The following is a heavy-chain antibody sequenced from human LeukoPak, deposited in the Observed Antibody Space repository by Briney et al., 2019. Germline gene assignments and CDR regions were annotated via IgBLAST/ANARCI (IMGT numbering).Heavy chain of an antibody. CDR1: GGSISSYY. Sequence: PSETLSLTCTVSGGSISSYYWSRIRQPAGKGLEWIGRIYTSGSTNYNPSLKSRVTMSVDTSKNQFSLKLSSVTAADTAVYYCARDLGYDSSGYYGGDAFDIWGQGTMVTVSS. J-gene: IGHJ3*02. D-gene: IGHD3-22*01. V-gene: IGHV4-4*07. CDR2: IYTSGST. CDR3: ARDLGYDSSGYYGGDAFDI.